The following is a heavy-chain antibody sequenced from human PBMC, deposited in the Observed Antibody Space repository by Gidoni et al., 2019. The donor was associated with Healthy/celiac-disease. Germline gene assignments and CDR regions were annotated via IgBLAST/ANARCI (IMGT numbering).Heavy chain of an antibody. CDR2: ISAYNGNT. Sequence: GASVKVSCKASGYTFTSYGISWVRQAPGQGLEWMGWISAYNGNTNYAQKLQGRVTMTTDTSTSTAYMELRSLRSDDTAVYYCARDLSDFWSDIASNWFDPWGQGTLVTVSS. J-gene: IGHJ5*02. CDR1: GYTFTSYG. V-gene: IGHV1-18*01. D-gene: IGHD3-3*01. CDR3: ARDLSDFWSDIASNWFDP.